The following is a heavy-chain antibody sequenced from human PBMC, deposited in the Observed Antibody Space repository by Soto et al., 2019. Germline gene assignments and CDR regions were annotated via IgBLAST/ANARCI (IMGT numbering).Heavy chain of an antibody. V-gene: IGHV3-7*01. Sequence: GGSLRLSCAASGFTFSNYWMSWVRQAPGKGLEWVANIKQGGSEKYYVDSVKGRFTISRDSAKNSLYLQMDSLRAEDTAVYYCARDRRDFYYMDVWGRGTTVTVSS. CDR1: GFTFSNYW. CDR3: ARDRRDFYYMDV. J-gene: IGHJ6*03. CDR2: IKQGGSEK.